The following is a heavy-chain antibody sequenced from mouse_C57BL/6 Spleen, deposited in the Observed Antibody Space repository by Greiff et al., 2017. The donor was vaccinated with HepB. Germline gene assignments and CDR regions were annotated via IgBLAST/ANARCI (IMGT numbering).Heavy chain of an antibody. CDR2: IYPGSGST. D-gene: IGHD3-2*02. J-gene: IGHJ3*01. Sequence: QVQLQQPGAELVKPGASVKMSCKASGYTFTSYWITWVKRRPGQGLEWIGDIYPGSGSTNYNEKFKSKATLTVDTSSSTAYMQLSSLTSEDSAVYYCARDSSGPAWFAYWGQGTLVTVSA. CDR1: GYTFTSYW. CDR3: ARDSSGPAWFAY. V-gene: IGHV1-55*01.